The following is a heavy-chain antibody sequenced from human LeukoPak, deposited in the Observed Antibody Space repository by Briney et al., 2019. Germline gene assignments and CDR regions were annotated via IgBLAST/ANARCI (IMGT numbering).Heavy chain of an antibody. CDR2: ISYDSTNI. V-gene: IGHV3-30*04. Sequence: PGGSLRLSCAASGFTFRNYAVHWVRQAPGKGLEWLSLISYDSTNIHYADSVKGRFTISRDNSKNTLYLQMNSLKTEDTAVYFCARDEPPLDYWGQGTLVTVSS. CDR1: GFTFRNYA. J-gene: IGHJ4*02. CDR3: ARDEPPLDY.